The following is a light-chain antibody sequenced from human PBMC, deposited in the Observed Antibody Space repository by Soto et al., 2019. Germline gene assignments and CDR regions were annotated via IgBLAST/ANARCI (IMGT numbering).Light chain of an antibody. J-gene: IGKJ1*01. CDR2: DVS. CDR1: QSVSSNY. V-gene: IGKV3-20*01. CDR3: QHYGSSPT. Sequence: EIVLTQSPGTLSLSPGERATLSCRSSQSVSSNYLAWYQQKPDQAPRLVIYDVSGRATGIPDRFSGSGSGTDFTLTISRLEPKDFAVYYCQHYGSSPTFGQGTKVEIK.